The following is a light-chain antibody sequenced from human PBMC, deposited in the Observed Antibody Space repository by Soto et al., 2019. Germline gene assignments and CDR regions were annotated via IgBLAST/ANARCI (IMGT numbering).Light chain of an antibody. CDR1: QSVSNS. Sequence: DIVLTQSPATLSLSPGERASLSCRASQSVSNSLAWYQQKPGQPPRLLIYDASTRATGIPARFTGSGSGTDFTLAISSLEPEDFAVYYCHQRTSWPLLTFGGGTKVEIK. CDR3: HQRTSWPLLT. CDR2: DAS. V-gene: IGKV3-11*01. J-gene: IGKJ4*01.